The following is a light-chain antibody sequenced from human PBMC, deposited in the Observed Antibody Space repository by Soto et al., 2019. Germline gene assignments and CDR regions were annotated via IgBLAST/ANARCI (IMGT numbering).Light chain of an antibody. CDR2: HAS. CDR3: QQRSNWPPIT. Sequence: DIQMTQSPSTLPASVGDRVTITCRASQSISNWLAWYQQEPGTAPKLLIYHASNLESGVPSRFSGSGPGTDFTLTISSLEPEDFAVYYCQQRSNWPPITFGQGTRLEIK. J-gene: IGKJ5*01. V-gene: IGKV1-5*01. CDR1: QSISNW.